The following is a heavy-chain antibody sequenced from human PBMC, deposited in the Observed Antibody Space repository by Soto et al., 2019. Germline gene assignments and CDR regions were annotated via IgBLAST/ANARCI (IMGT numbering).Heavy chain of an antibody. D-gene: IGHD1-26*01. J-gene: IGHJ6*02. V-gene: IGHV3-48*02. CDR1: GFTFSSYN. Sequence: EVQLVESGGGLVQPGGSLRLSCAASGFTFSSYNMNWVRQAPGKGLEWISYISSTSSTIYYADSVKGRFTISRDNAKNSLYLQMNSLRDEDTAVYYCARADPWYRNNYYYGMDVWGQGTTVTVSS. CDR3: ARADPWYRNNYYYGMDV. CDR2: ISSTSSTI.